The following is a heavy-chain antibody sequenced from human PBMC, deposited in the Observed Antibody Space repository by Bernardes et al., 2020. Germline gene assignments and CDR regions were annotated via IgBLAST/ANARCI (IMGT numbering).Heavy chain of an antibody. CDR1: GFTFSSYW. Sequence: GGSLRLSCAASGFTFSSYWMSWVRQAPGKGLEWVANIKQDGSEKYYVDSVKGRFTISRDNAKNSLYLQMNSLRAEDTAVYYCARAPGGALLWFRELLGAPGYLGQGTLVTVSS. V-gene: IGHV3-7*01. CDR2: IKQDGSEK. CDR3: ARAPGGALLWFRELLGAPGY. D-gene: IGHD3-10*01. J-gene: IGHJ4*02.